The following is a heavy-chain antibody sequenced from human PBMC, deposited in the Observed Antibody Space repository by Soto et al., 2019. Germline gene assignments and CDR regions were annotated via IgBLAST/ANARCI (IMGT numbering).Heavy chain of an antibody. J-gene: IGHJ4*02. CDR1: GYIFTGYY. CDR3: ARLAIVGATTDYYFDY. Sequence: ASVKVSCKASGYIFTGYYMHWVLQAPGQGLEWMGWINPNSGGTNYAQKFQGWVTMTRDTSINTAYMELSRLRSDDTAVYYCARLAIVGATTDYYFDYWGQGTLVTVSS. D-gene: IGHD1-26*01. V-gene: IGHV1-2*04. CDR2: INPNSGGT.